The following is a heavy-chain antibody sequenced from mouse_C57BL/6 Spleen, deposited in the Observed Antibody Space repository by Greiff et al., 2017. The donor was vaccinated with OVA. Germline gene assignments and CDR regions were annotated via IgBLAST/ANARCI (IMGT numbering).Heavy chain of an antibody. D-gene: IGHD1-1*01. CDR2: IDPSDSYT. J-gene: IGHJ4*01. CDR3: ARRDYGSSLHAMDY. CDR1: GYTFTSYW. Sequence: QVQLQQSGAELVMPGASVKLSCKASGYTFTSYWMHWVKQRPGQGLEWIGEIDPSDSYTNYNQKFKGKSTLTVDKSSSTAYMQLSSLTSEDSAVYYCARRDYGSSLHAMDYWGQGTSVTVSS. V-gene: IGHV1-69*01.